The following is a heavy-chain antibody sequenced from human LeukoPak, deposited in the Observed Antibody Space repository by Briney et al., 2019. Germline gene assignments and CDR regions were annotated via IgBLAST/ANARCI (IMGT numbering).Heavy chain of an antibody. D-gene: IGHD3-10*01. CDR2: ISSSGSTI. CDR1: GFTFSDYY. Sequence: GGSLRLSCAASGFTFSDYYMSWIRQAPGKGLEWASYISSSGSTIYYADSVKGRFTISRDNAKNSLYLQMNSLRAEDTAVYYCARVSPRGRQGLIDYWGQGTLVTVSS. J-gene: IGHJ4*02. V-gene: IGHV3-11*01. CDR3: ARVSPRGRQGLIDY.